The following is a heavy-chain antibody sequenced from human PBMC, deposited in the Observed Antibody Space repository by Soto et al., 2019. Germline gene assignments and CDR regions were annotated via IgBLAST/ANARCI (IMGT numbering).Heavy chain of an antibody. CDR2: ISYDGSNK. CDR1: GFTFSSYG. J-gene: IGHJ6*02. Sequence: PGGSLRLSCAASGFTFSSYGMHWVRQAPGKGLEWVAVISYDGSNKYYADSVKGRFTISRDNSKNTLYLQMNSLRAEDTAVYYCAKDRIAARGFRVGGFYYYYGMDVWGQGTTVTVSS. V-gene: IGHV3-30*18. D-gene: IGHD6-6*01. CDR3: AKDRIAARGFRVGGFYYYYGMDV.